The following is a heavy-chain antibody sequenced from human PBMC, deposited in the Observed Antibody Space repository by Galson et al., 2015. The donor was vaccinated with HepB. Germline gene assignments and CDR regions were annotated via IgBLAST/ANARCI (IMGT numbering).Heavy chain of an antibody. CDR2: IHSGHVT. J-gene: IGHJ4*02. CDR1: GFTVSGDD. CDR3: ARGRGTLGRYSFDN. V-gene: IGHV3-53*01. D-gene: IGHD3-16*01. Sequence: SLRLSCATSGFTVSGDDMSWVRQAPGKGLEWVSLIHSGHVTKYAGSVKGRFTISRDTSKNILYLQMDSLRVEDTAIYFCARGRGTLGRYSFDNWGPGTLVTVSS.